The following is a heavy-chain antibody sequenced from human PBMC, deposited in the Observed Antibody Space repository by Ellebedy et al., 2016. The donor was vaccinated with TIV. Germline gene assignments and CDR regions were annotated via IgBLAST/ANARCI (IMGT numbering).Heavy chain of an antibody. CDR3: AKSLYYGDSASYVFDY. CDR1: GFIFSNYV. D-gene: IGHD4-17*01. Sequence: PGGSLRLSCAASGFIFSNYVMIWVRQAPGQGLEWVLSISTSGGKTYYADFVRGRFTISRDNSKNTLYLQMNSLRAEDTAVYYCAKSLYYGDSASYVFDYWGLGTLVTVSS. CDR2: ISTSGGKT. V-gene: IGHV3-23*01. J-gene: IGHJ4*02.